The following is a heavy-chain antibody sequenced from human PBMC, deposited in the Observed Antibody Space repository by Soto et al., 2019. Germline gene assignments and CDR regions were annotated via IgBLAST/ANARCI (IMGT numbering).Heavy chain of an antibody. J-gene: IGHJ6*02. CDR1: GFTFSSYG. V-gene: IGHV3-33*01. D-gene: IGHD2-8*01. CDR3: ARNLILHPYYYYYGMDV. CDR2: IWDNASNK. Sequence: SLSLSCAASGFTFSSYGMHWVRQARGKWLEWVTVIWDNASNKYYADSGKGRFTISRDNSKNTLYLQMNSLRAEDTAVYYCARNLILHPYYYYYGMDVWGQGTTVTVSS.